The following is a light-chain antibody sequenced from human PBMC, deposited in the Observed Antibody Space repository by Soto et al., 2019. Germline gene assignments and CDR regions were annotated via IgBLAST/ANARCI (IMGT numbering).Light chain of an antibody. V-gene: IGLV2-11*01. CDR3: CSSAGSPTWA. J-gene: IGLJ3*02. CDR1: SSDVGGYNY. Sequence: QSALTQPRSVSGSPGQSVTISCTGTSSDVGGYNYVSWYQHHPGNAPKLMIYDVTKRPSGVTDRFSGSKSGNTASLTISGLQAEDEADYHCCSSAGSPTWAFGGGTQLTVL. CDR2: DVT.